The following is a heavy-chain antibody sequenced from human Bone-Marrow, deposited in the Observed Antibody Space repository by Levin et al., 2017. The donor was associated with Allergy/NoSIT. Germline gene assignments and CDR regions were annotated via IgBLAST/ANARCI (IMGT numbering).Heavy chain of an antibody. J-gene: IGHJ4*02. Sequence: LTGGSLRLSCAASGFTFSSYGMHWVRQAPGKGLEWVAVISYDGSNKYYADSVKGRFTISRDNSKNTLYLQMNSLRAEDTAVYYCAKDMRTLIFDYWGQGTLVTVSS. CDR3: AKDMRTLIFDY. V-gene: IGHV3-30*18. D-gene: IGHD1-1*01. CDR2: ISYDGSNK. CDR1: GFTFSSYG.